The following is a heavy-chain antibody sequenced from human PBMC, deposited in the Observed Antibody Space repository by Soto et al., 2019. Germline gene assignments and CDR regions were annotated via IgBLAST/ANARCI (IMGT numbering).Heavy chain of an antibody. D-gene: IGHD2-8*02. CDR2: INHSGRT. CDR3: ARDKITGLFDY. Sequence: QVQLQQWGAGLLKPSETLSLTCAVYGGSFSGYYWTWIRQPPGTRLEWIGEINHSGRTNYNPSLKSRITISGDTSKNQFTLKLTSVTAADTAVYYCARDKITGLFDYWCQGTLVTVSS. J-gene: IGHJ4*02. V-gene: IGHV4-34*01. CDR1: GGSFSGYY.